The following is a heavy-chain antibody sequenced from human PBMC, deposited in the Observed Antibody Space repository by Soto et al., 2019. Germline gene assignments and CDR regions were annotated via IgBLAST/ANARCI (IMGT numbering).Heavy chain of an antibody. CDR2: ISYDGVNK. Sequence: GGSLRLSCAASGFTFSTYGMHWVRQAPGKGLEWVAVISYDGVNKYYADSVKGRFTISRDNSKNTLYLQMNSLRAEDTAVYYCARAYYYDSSGYYIHDAFDIWGQGTMVTVSS. J-gene: IGHJ3*02. V-gene: IGHV3-30*03. D-gene: IGHD3-22*01. CDR3: ARAYYYDSSGYYIHDAFDI. CDR1: GFTFSTYG.